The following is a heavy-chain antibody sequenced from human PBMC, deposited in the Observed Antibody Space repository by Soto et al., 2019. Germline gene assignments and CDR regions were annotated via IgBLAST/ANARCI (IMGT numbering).Heavy chain of an antibody. CDR2: ISSSSSYI. CDR3: ARGPYGSGTYSYFDY. Sequence: EVQLVESGGGLVKPGGSLRLSCAASGFTFSSYSMNWVRQAPGKGLEWVSSISSSSSYIYYADSVKGRFTISRDNAKNSLYLQMNRLRAEDTAVYYCARGPYGSGTYSYFDYWGQGTLVTVSS. CDR1: GFTFSSYS. V-gene: IGHV3-21*01. D-gene: IGHD3-10*01. J-gene: IGHJ4*02.